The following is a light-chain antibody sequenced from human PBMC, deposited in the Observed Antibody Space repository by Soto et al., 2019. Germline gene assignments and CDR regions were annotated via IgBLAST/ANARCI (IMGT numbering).Light chain of an antibody. CDR1: QTINSW. CDR3: QEYDSIPYT. CDR2: KAS. J-gene: IGKJ2*01. Sequence: DIQMTQSPSTLSASVRDRVTITCRASQTINSWLAWYQQRPGKAPRLLIYKASTLESGVPSRFSGSGSGTEFPLTISTLEPDDFATYCCQEYDSIPYTFGQGTKLDIK. V-gene: IGKV1-5*03.